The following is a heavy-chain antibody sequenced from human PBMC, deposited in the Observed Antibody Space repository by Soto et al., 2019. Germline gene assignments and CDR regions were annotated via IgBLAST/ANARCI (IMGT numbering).Heavy chain of an antibody. D-gene: IGHD6-13*01. V-gene: IGHV3-21*01. CDR3: ARDFGSSRDSTGTYYYGMDV. CDR1: GFTFSSYS. J-gene: IGHJ6*02. Sequence: VGSLRLSCAASGFTFSSYSMNWVRQAPGKGLEWVSSISSSSSYIYYADSVKGRFTISRDNAKNSLYLQMNSLRAEDTAVYYCARDFGSSRDSTGTYYYGMDVWGQGTTVTVSS. CDR2: ISSSSSYI.